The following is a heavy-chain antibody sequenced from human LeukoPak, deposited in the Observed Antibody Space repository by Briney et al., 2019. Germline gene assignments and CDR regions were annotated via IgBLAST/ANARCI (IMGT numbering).Heavy chain of an antibody. Sequence: PGGSLRLSCAASGFTFSSYAMSWVRQAPGKGLEWVSAISGSGGSTYYADSVKGRFTISRDNSKNTLYLQMNSLRAEDTAVYYCARMLSYYYGMDVWGQGTTVTVSS. J-gene: IGHJ6*02. CDR2: ISGSGGST. CDR1: GFTFSSYA. V-gene: IGHV3-23*01. D-gene: IGHD2/OR15-2a*01. CDR3: ARMLSYYYGMDV.